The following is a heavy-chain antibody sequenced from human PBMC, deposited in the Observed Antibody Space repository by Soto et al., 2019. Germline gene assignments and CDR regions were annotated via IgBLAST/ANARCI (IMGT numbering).Heavy chain of an antibody. CDR2: ISCKSGDI. D-gene: IGHD2-21*02. J-gene: IGHJ4*02. Sequence: VQLVAAGGGSVQPGRSLRLSCAASGFSFDDYGMHWDRQCPGKGLEWVSGISCKSGDIYYADSVKGRFTISRDNAKRCLYLPLNSLRTEDTDLYYCAKDNDLDRDGPFDYWGQGILVTVYS. CDR3: AKDNDLDRDGPFDY. CDR1: GFSFDDYG. V-gene: IGHV3-9*01.